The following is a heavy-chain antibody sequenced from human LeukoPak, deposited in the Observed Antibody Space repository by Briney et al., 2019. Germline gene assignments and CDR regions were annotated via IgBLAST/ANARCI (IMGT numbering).Heavy chain of an antibody. V-gene: IGHV3-30*02. CDR2: IRYDGSNK. J-gene: IGHJ4*02. Sequence: GGSLRLSCAASGFTFSSYGMHWVRQAPGKGLEWVAFIRYDGSNKYYADSVKGRFTISRDNAQNSLYLQMNSLRAEDTAVYYCAREGTDFAYFDYWGQGTLVTVSS. CDR3: AREGTDFAYFDY. CDR1: GFTFSSYG. D-gene: IGHD2/OR15-2a*01.